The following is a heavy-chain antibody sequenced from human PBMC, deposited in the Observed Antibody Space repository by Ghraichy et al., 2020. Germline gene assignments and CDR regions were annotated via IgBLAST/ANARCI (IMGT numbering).Heavy chain of an antibody. J-gene: IGHJ5*02. Sequence: GGSLRLSCAASGFTFSNYVMSWVRQAPGKGLEWVSTISASGGGIYYADSVKGRFTNSRDNSKNTLYLQMNSLRADDTAVYYCAKAWGNCSGGVCPSYNWFDPWGQGTLVTVSS. V-gene: IGHV3-23*01. CDR3: AKAWGNCSGGVCPSYNWFDP. CDR1: GFTFSNYV. CDR2: ISASGGGI. D-gene: IGHD2-8*02.